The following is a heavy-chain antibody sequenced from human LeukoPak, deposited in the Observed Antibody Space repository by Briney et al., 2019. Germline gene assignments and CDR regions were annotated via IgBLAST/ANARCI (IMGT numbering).Heavy chain of an antibody. CDR1: GYSFTSNW. Sequence: GGSRKISGKGSGYSFTSNWIGWVRQMPGKGLEGMGIIYPGDSDTRYSPSFQGQVTFSADKSISTAYLQWSSLKASDTAMYYCARLSSSSWVDYWGQGTLVTVSS. J-gene: IGHJ4*02. CDR3: ARLSSSSWVDY. V-gene: IGHV5-51*01. D-gene: IGHD6-13*01. CDR2: IYPGDSDT.